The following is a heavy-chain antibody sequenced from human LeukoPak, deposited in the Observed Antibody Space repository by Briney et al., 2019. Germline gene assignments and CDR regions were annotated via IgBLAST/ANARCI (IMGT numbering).Heavy chain of an antibody. V-gene: IGHV3-43*01. CDR3: ARGPNRWWVVSRNWGMDV. CDR1: GLSTGDNS. J-gene: IGHJ6*02. CDR2: ISWDESTT. D-gene: IGHD2-15*01. Sequence: GGSLRLSCAASGLSTGDNSMHWVRQAPGKGLEWVSLISWDESTTYYSDSVKGRFTVSRDSSKNSLHLQMNSLRTEDTALYYCARGPNRWWVVSRNWGMDVWGQGTTVTVSS.